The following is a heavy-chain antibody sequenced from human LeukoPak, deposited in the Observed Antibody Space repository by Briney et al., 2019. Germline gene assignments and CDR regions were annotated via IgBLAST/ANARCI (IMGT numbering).Heavy chain of an antibody. CDR2: ISAYNGNT. CDR3: ARQGRKTMVRREGGHFDL. D-gene: IGHD3-10*01. CDR1: GYTFTSYG. V-gene: IGHV1-18*01. J-gene: IGHJ2*01. Sequence: ASVKVSCKASGYTFTSYGISWVRQAPGQGLEWMGWISAYNGNTNYAQKLQGRVTMTTDTSTSTAYMELRSLRSDDTAVYYCARQGRKTMVRREGGHFDLWGRGTLVTVCS.